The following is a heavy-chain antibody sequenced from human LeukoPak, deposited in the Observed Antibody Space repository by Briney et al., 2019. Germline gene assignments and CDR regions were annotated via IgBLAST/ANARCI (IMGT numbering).Heavy chain of an antibody. J-gene: IGHJ4*02. CDR3: AKDRESYYYGSGTLN. Sequence: VGSLRLSCAASGFTFSSYGMHWVRQAPGKGLEWVAVISYDGSNKYYADSVKGRFTISRDNSKNTLYLQMNSLRAEDTAVYYCAKDRESYYYGSGTLNWGQGTLVTVSS. D-gene: IGHD3-10*01. V-gene: IGHV3-30*18. CDR1: GFTFSSYG. CDR2: ISYDGSNK.